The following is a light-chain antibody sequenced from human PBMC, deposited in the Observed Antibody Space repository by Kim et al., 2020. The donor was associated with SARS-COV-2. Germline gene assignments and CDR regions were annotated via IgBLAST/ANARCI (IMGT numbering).Light chain of an antibody. CDR3: QQYGTSPHT. J-gene: IGKJ2*01. CDR2: GAS. V-gene: IGKV3-20*01. Sequence: EIVLTQSPGTLSLSPGERATLSCRASQSVTSDYLAWYQQKPGQAPRLLIYGASSRATCIPDRFSGSGSGTDFTLTISRLEPEDFAVYFCQQYGTSPHTFGQGTKREI. CDR1: QSVTSDY.